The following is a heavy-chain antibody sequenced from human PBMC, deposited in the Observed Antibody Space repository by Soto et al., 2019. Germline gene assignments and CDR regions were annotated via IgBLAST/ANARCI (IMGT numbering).Heavy chain of an antibody. J-gene: IGHJ4*02. CDR3: AKEGGLSGSYYISSSYYFDY. CDR2: IWYDGTTK. Sequence: PGGSLRLSCEVSGFSLSGYGMHWVRQAPGKGLEWVAVIWYDGTTKNYADSVKGRFTISRDNSKNTLYLQMNSLRAEDTSVYYCAKEGGLSGSYYISSSYYFDYWGQGTLVTVSS. V-gene: IGHV3-30*02. CDR1: GFSLSGYG. D-gene: IGHD1-26*01.